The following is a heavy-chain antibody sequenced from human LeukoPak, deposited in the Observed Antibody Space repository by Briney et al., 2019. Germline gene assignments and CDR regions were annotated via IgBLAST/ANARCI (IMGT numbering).Heavy chain of an antibody. CDR2: IYSGGST. CDR1: GFTVSSNY. V-gene: IGHV3-53*04. D-gene: IGHD3-10*01. Sequence: PGGSLRLSCAASGFTVSSNYMSWVRQAPGKGLEWVSVIYSGGSTYYADSVKGRFTTSRHNSKNTLYLQINSLRAEDTAVYYCASTYYYGSGSYYNEPNYYYGMDVWGQGTTVTVSS. J-gene: IGHJ6*02. CDR3: ASTYYYGSGSYYNEPNYYYGMDV.